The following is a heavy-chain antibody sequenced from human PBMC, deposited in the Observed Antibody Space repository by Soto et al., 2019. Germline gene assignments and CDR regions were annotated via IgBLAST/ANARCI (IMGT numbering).Heavy chain of an antibody. J-gene: IGHJ3*02. D-gene: IGHD3-22*01. Sequence: PSETLSLTCAVSGGSISSSNWWSWVRQPPGKGLEWIGGIYHSGSTNYNPSLKSRVTISVDKSKNQFSLKLSSVTAADTAVYYCARASYDSSGYYDAFDIWGQGTMVTVSS. CDR2: IYHSGST. V-gene: IGHV4-4*02. CDR1: GGSISSSNW. CDR3: ARASYDSSGYYDAFDI.